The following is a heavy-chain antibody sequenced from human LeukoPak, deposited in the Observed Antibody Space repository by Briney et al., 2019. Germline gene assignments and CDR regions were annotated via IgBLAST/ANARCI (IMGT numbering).Heavy chain of an antibody. V-gene: IGHV3-23*01. Sequence: GESLSLSCAASGFTFSSYAMSWVRQAPGKGLEWVSAISRSGGSTYYADSVKGRFTISRDNSKNTLYLQMNSLRAEDTAVYYCAKGGVSSGWYFEVFDYWGQGTLVTVSS. J-gene: IGHJ4*02. CDR1: GFTFSSYA. D-gene: IGHD6-19*01. CDR3: AKGGVSSGWYFEVFDY. CDR2: ISRSGGST.